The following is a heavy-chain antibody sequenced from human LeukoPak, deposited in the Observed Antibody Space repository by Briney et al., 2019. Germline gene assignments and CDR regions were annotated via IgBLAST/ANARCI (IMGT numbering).Heavy chain of an antibody. CDR1: GFTFSSYA. Sequence: GGSLRLSCAASGFTFSSYAMSWVRQAPGKGLEWVANIKQDGSEKYYVDSVKGRFTISRDNAKNSLYLQMNSLRAEDTAVYYCARERRPTVLYFDYWGQGTLVTVSS. CDR3: ARERRPTVLYFDY. V-gene: IGHV3-7*01. J-gene: IGHJ4*02. D-gene: IGHD4-17*01. CDR2: IKQDGSEK.